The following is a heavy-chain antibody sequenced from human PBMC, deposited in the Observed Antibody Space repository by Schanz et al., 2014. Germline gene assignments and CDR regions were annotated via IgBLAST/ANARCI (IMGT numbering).Heavy chain of an antibody. J-gene: IGHJ3*01. V-gene: IGHV4-4*02. CDR2: VFHGGTT. CDR1: GGSISSGVW. Sequence: QVQLQESGPGLVKPSGTLSLTCVVSGGSISSGVWWTWARQSPGKGLEWIGEVFHGGTTNNNPPPESRVTISVDKPKTQFSPILSSMTAADTAGYYCTRSTLWAYDVWGRGTMVIVSS. CDR3: TRSTLWAYDV. D-gene: IGHD2-21*01.